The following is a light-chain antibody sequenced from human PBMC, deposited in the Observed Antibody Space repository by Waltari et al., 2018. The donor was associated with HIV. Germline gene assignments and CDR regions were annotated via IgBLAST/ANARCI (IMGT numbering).Light chain of an antibody. CDR1: NIGSTS. J-gene: IGLJ3*02. CDR2: DDN. V-gene: IGLV3-21*04. Sequence: SYVLTQPPSVSVDPGETARITCGGTNIGSTSVKWYQQKPGQAPVLVIYDDNDRPSGIPERFSGSSSGNTATLTISRVEAGDEADYYCQVWDTTTDQWVFGGGTELAVL. CDR3: QVWDTTTDQWV.